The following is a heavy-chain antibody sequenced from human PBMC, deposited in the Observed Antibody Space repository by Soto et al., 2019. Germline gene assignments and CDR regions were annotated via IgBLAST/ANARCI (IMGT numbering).Heavy chain of an antibody. D-gene: IGHD5-12*01. CDR2: IIPIFGTA. CDR3: ARDSKRWLQSGLYYFDY. Sequence: QVQLVQSGAEVKKPGSSVKVSCKASGGTFSSYAISWVRQAPGQGLEWMGGIIPIFGTANYAQKFQGRVTITADESTSTAYMELSRLRSEDTAVYYCARDSKRWLQSGLYYFDYWGQGTLVTVSS. V-gene: IGHV1-69*01. CDR1: GGTFSSYA. J-gene: IGHJ4*02.